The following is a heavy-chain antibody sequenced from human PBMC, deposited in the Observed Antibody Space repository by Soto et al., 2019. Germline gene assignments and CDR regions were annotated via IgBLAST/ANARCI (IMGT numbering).Heavy chain of an antibody. CDR2: IYYSGST. V-gene: IGHV4-39*01. J-gene: IGHJ5*02. D-gene: IGHD6-13*01. Sequence: PSETLSLTCTVSGGSISSSSYYWGWIRQPPGKGLEWIGSIYYSGSTYYNPSLKSRATISVDTSKNQFSLKLSSVTAADTAVYYCARHQSHSSSYVDPWGQGTLVTVSS. CDR3: ARHQSHSSSYVDP. CDR1: GGSISSSSYY.